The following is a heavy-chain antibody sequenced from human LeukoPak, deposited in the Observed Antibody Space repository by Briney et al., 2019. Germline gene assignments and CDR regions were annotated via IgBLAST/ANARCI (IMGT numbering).Heavy chain of an antibody. D-gene: IGHD4-11*01. J-gene: IGHJ4*02. CDR1: GFTFDDYA. Sequence: GGSLRLSCAASGFTFDDYAMHWVRQAPGKGVEWVSGISWNSGSIGYADSVKGRFTISRDNAKNSLYLQMNSLRAEDTALYYCAKGLRLQSLDYWGKGTLVTVSS. CDR3: AKGLRLQSLDY. CDR2: ISWNSGSI. V-gene: IGHV3-9*01.